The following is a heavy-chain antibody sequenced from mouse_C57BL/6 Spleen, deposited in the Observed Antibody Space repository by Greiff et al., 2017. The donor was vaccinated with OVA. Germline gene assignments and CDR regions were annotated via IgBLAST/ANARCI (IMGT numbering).Heavy chain of an antibody. D-gene: IGHD1-1*01. V-gene: IGHV1-59*01. CDR3: ARDYCSSYGFAY. CDR2: IDPSDSYT. J-gene: IGHJ3*01. CDR1: GYTFTSYW. Sequence: QVQLQQPGAELVRPGTSVKLSCKASGYTFTSYWMHWVKQRPGQGLEWIGVIDPSDSYTNYNQKFKGKATLTVDQSSSTAYMQLSSLTSEDSAVYDCARDYCSSYGFAYGGQGTLVTVSA.